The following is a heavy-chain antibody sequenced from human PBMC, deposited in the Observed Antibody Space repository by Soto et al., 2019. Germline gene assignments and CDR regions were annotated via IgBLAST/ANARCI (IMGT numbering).Heavy chain of an antibody. CDR1: GFTFSSYA. V-gene: IGHV3-30-3*01. Sequence: QTGGSLRLSCAASGFTFSSYAMHWVRQAPGKGLEWVAVISYDGSNKYYADSVKGRFTISRDNSKNTLYLQMNSLRAEDTAVYYCARVDSSSPTWFDPWGQGTLVTVSS. J-gene: IGHJ5*02. D-gene: IGHD6-13*01. CDR2: ISYDGSNK. CDR3: ARVDSSSPTWFDP.